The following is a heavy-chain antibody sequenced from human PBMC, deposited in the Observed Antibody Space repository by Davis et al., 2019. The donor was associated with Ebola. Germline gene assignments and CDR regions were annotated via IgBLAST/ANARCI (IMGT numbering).Heavy chain of an antibody. Sequence: GSLKISCAASGFTFSGYWMTWVRQAPGKGLEWVANIKQDGSEKYYVDSVKGRFTISRDNAKNSLALQMNSLRAEDTAVYYCARVDSYGEPDYWGQGTLVTVSS. J-gene: IGHJ4*02. CDR2: IKQDGSEK. V-gene: IGHV3-7*04. CDR3: ARVDSYGEPDY. CDR1: GFTFSGYW. D-gene: IGHD5-18*01.